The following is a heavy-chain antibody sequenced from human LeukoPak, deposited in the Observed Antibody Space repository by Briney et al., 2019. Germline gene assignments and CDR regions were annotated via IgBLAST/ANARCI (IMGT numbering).Heavy chain of an antibody. CDR1: GGSVNSGSHY. J-gene: IGHJ4*01. D-gene: IGHD2-21*01. CDR2: MYYSETI. CDR3: ARDNIAIAGTSVD. V-gene: IGHV4-61*01. Sequence: SETLSLTCTVSGGSVNSGSHYWSWIRQPPGKGLEWIGYMYYSETINYNPSLKGRVTISVDTSKNQFSLKMTSVTAADTAMYYCARDNIAIAGTSVDWGHGTLVTVSS.